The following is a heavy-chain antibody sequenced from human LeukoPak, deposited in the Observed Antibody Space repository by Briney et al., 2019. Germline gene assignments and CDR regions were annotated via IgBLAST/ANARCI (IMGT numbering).Heavy chain of an antibody. CDR1: GYTFTGYY. D-gene: IGHD2-2*01. CDR3: ARHPSLYCSSTSCSPFDY. CDR2: INPNSGGT. J-gene: IGHJ4*02. Sequence: ASVTVSCKASGYTFTGYYMHWVRQAPGQGLEWMGWINPNSGGTNYAQKFQGRVTMTRDTSISTAYMELSRLRSDDTAVYYCARHPSLYCSSTSCSPFDYWGQGTLVTVSS. V-gene: IGHV1-2*02.